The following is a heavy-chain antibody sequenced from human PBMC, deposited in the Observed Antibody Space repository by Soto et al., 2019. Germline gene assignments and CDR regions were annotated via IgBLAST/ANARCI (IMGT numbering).Heavy chain of an antibody. CDR3: ARVRFGDPFDF. J-gene: IGHJ4*02. CDR1: GYTFTNYG. CDR2: FNPANRNT. V-gene: IGHV1-18*01. D-gene: IGHD2-21*02. Sequence: QVQLVQSGAEVKRPGTSVKVSCKVSGYTFTNYGINWVRQAPGQGLEWVGWFNPANRNTNYAQKFQDRVSMTTDTSTNTACMELRGLRSDDTAVYYCARVRFGDPFDFWGQGTLVTVSS.